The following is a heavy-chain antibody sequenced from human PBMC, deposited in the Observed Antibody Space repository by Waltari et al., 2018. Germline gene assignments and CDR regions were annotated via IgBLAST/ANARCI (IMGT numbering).Heavy chain of an antibody. D-gene: IGHD5-18*01. Sequence: QVQLQESGPGLVKPSETLSLTRSVSGSSSSSGYYWGWIRQPPGKGLEYIASIFHSGSTYYNPSLRSRVTISVDTSKNQFSLKLSSVTAADTAVYYCAIKNSSYYYMDVWGKGTTVTVSS. V-gene: IGHV4-38-2*01. CDR2: IFHSGST. CDR3: AIKNSSYYYMDV. J-gene: IGHJ6*03. CDR1: GSSSSSGYY.